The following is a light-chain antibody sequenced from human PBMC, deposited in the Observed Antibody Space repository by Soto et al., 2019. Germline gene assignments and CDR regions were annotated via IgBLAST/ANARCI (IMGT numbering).Light chain of an antibody. V-gene: IGKV3-15*01. Sequence: DIVMTQSPATLSVSPGERATLSCRASQSISSALAWYQQRPGQPPRLLIYGASTRATGVPDRFTGSGSGSDFTLTISGLQSEDCAVYYCQQGHNWPLTFGQGTRLEI. J-gene: IGKJ2*01. CDR3: QQGHNWPLT. CDR2: GAS. CDR1: QSISSA.